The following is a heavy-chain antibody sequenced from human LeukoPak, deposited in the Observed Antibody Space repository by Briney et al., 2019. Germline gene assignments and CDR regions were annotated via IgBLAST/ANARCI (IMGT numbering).Heavy chain of an antibody. CDR2: ISSSGSTI. D-gene: IGHD3-3*01. V-gene: IGHV3-48*03. Sequence: GGSLRLSCAASGFTFSSYEMNWVRQAPGKGLEWVSYISSSGSTIYYADSVKDRFTISRDNAKNSLYLQMNSLRAEDTAVYYCARVYYDFWSGYPIGMDVWGQGTTVTVSS. J-gene: IGHJ6*02. CDR3: ARVYYDFWSGYPIGMDV. CDR1: GFTFSSYE.